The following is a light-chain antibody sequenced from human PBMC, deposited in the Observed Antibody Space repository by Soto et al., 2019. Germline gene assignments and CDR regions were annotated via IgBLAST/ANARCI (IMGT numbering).Light chain of an antibody. Sequence: EIVLTQSPGTLSLSPGERATLSCRASQSVSSSYLSWFQQRPGQAPRLLIYGASSRATDIPDRFSGSGSGTDFTLTISRLAPEDFAVYYCQHYGRSPPYTFGQGTKLEIK. CDR3: QHYGRSPPYT. CDR2: GAS. V-gene: IGKV3-20*01. J-gene: IGKJ2*01. CDR1: QSVSSSY.